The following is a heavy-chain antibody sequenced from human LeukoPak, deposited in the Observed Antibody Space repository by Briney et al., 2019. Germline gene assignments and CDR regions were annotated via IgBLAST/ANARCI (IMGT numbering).Heavy chain of an antibody. D-gene: IGHD3-22*01. CDR1: DYTFTTYG. J-gene: IGHJ4*02. Sequence: GASVKVSCKASDYTFTTYGISWVRQAPGQGLEWMGWISPYNGDTHYAQKLQGRVTMTTDSSTSTAYMELRSLRSDDTAVYYCARVDYYDFSGYYQKGLDYWGQGTLVTVSS. V-gene: IGHV1-18*01. CDR3: ARVDYYDFSGYYQKGLDY. CDR2: ISPYNGDT.